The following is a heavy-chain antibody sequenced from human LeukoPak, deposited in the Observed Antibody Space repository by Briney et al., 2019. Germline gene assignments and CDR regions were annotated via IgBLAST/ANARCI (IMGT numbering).Heavy chain of an antibody. CDR1: GGSISSSSYY. CDR3: ARGSGSYYFDY. J-gene: IGHJ4*02. CDR2: IYTSGST. D-gene: IGHD1-26*01. Sequence: SETLSLTCTVSGGSISSSSYYWSWIRQPAGKGLEWIGRIYTSGSTNYNPSLKSRVTMSVDTSKNQFSLKLSSVTAADTAVYYCARGSGSYYFDYWGQGTLVTVSS. V-gene: IGHV4-61*02.